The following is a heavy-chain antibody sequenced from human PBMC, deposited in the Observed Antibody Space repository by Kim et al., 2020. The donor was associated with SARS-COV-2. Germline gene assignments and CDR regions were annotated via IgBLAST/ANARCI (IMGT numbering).Heavy chain of an antibody. D-gene: IGHD6-19*01. CDR2: INHSGST. J-gene: IGHJ6*03. Sequence: SETLSLTCAVYGGSFSGYYWSWIRQPPGKGLEWIGEINHSGSTNYNPSLKRRVTISLDKTKNQFSLKLSSVTAADTAVDYCARGTRQWLVRGPYYYYMD. V-gene: IGHV4-34*01. CDR1: GGSFSGYY. CDR3: ARGTRQWLVRGPYYYYMD.